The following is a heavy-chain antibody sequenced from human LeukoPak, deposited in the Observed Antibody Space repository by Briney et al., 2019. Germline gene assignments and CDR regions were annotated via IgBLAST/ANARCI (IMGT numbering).Heavy chain of an antibody. D-gene: IGHD1-26*01. Sequence: PGRSLRLSCIASGFKFDDYAMHWVRQVPGKGLEWVSGISWDGYGIGYADSVRGRFTISRDNSKNSLYLHMNSLRAEDTAFYYCAQGVGPSIEAQFDSWGHGTLVTVSS. CDR2: ISWDGYGI. J-gene: IGHJ4*01. V-gene: IGHV3-9*01. CDR3: AQGVGPSIEAQFDS. CDR1: GFKFDDYA.